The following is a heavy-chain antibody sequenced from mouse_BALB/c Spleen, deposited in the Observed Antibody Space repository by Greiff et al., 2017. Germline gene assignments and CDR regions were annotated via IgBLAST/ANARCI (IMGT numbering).Heavy chain of an antibody. CDR3: TRCGTARADRMDY. Sequence: VQLQQSGAELVKPGASVKLSCKASGYTFTSYYMYWVKQRPGQGLEWIGEINPSNGGTNFNEKFKSKATLTVDKSSSTAYMQLSSLTSEDSAVYYCTRCGTARADRMDYWGQGTSVTVSS. J-gene: IGHJ4*01. CDR1: GYTFTSYY. V-gene: IGHV1S81*02. D-gene: IGHD3-3*01. CDR2: INPSNGGT.